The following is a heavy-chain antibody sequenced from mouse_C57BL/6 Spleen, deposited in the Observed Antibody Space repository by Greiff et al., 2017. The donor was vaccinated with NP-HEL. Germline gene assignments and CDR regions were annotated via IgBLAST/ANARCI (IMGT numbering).Heavy chain of an antibody. D-gene: IGHD3-2*02. CDR1: GYTFTSYW. J-gene: IGHJ4*01. CDR2: IHPNSGST. Sequence: QVQLQQPGAELVKPGASVKLSCKASGYTFTSYWMHWVKQRPGQGLEWIGMIHPNSGSTNYNEKFKSKATLTVDKSSSTAYMQLSSLTSEDSAVYYCARDSAGHRFPLYAMDYWGQGTSVTVSS. V-gene: IGHV1-64*01. CDR3: ARDSAGHRFPLYAMDY.